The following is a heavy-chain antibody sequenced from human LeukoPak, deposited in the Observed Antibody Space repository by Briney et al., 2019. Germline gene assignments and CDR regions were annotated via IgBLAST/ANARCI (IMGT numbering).Heavy chain of an antibody. CDR2: FDPEEGER. CDR3: ATFCVYDLLECFDY. CDR1: GDNLSELT. J-gene: IGHJ4*02. V-gene: IGHV1-24*01. Sequence: ASVKVSCKVSGDNLSELTVHSVRQAPGKGVEWIGGFDPEEGERLYAQKFEGRVTMTEDTSTDTAYMQLTSLRSEDTAVYYCATFCVYDLLECFDYWGQGTLVTVSS. D-gene: IGHD5/OR15-5a*01.